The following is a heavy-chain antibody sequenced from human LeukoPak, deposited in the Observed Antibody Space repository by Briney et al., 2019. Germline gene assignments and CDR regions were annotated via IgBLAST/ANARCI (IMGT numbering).Heavy chain of an antibody. J-gene: IGHJ4*02. D-gene: IGHD2-8*01. CDR3: ARHQVNGDFDY. CDR2: IYYSGGT. CDR1: GGSISSSSYY. Sequence: SETLSLTCTVSGGSISSSSYYWGWIRQPPGKGLEWIESIYYSGGTYYNPSLKSRVTISVDTSKNQFSLKLSSVTAADTAVYYCARHQVNGDFDYWGQGTLVTVSS. V-gene: IGHV4-39*01.